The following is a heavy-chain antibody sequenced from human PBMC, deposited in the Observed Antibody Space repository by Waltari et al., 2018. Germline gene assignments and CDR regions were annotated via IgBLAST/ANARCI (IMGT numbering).Heavy chain of an antibody. Sequence: EVQLLQSGGGLVQPGGSLRLSCAASGFTFSSYAMSWVRQAPGKGLEWLSAIGGGGGGSTYYAYSVKGRFTISRDNSKTTLSLQMDSLRAEDTALYYCAKHSGEESLAAADYWGQGPLVIVSS. D-gene: IGHD6-13*01. CDR2: IGGGGGGST. CDR1: GFTFSSYA. V-gene: IGHV3-23*01. J-gene: IGHJ4*02. CDR3: AKHSGEESLAAADY.